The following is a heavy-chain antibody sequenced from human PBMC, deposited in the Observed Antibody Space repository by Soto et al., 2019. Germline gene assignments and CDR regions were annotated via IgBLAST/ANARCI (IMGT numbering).Heavy chain of an antibody. Sequence: GAPVEVSWKASGYSFTNYDINWVRQDNGRGLEWMGWMNPNSGNTGYAQKFQGRVTMTRNTSITTAYMELSSLTSEDTAVYYCARGLAEYESVWERYRYNGIDSWGLGTLVTVSS. D-gene: IGHD3-16*02. J-gene: IGHJ4*02. CDR2: MNPNSGNT. CDR1: GYSFTNYD. CDR3: ARGLAEYESVWERYRYNGIDS. V-gene: IGHV1-8*01.